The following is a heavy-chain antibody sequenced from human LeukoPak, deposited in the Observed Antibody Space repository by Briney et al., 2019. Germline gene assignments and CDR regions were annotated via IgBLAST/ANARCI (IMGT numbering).Heavy chain of an antibody. CDR2: INPNSGGT. D-gene: IGHD6-13*01. CDR3: ARGGIAAAGYYFDY. V-gene: IGHV1-2*04. CDR1: GYTFTGYY. J-gene: IGHJ4*02. Sequence: ASVKVSCKASGYTFTGYYMHWVRQAPGQGLEWMGWINPNSGGTNYAQKFQGWVTMTRDTSISTAYMELSRLRSDDTAVYYCARGGIAAAGYYFDYWGQGTLVTVSS.